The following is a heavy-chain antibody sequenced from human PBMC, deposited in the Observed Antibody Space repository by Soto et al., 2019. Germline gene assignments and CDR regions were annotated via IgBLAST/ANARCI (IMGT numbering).Heavy chain of an antibody. CDR3: TRVFKGLPAAIQNLAGPDFDY. CDR1: GFTVGDYA. CDR2: IRSKAYGGTT. Sequence: GGSLRLSCTASGFTVGDYAMSWFRQAPGRGRERVGFIRSKAYGGTTEYAASVKGRFTISRDDSKSIAYLQMKSLKTEDTAVYSCTRVFKGLPAAIQNLAGPDFDYWGQGPLVNVHS. J-gene: IGHJ4*01. V-gene: IGHV3-49*03. D-gene: IGHD2-2*01.